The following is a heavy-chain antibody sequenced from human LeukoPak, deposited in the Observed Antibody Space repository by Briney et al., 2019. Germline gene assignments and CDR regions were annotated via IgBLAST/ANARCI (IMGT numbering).Heavy chain of an antibody. CDR3: AKGLAVSSYYYYGMDA. V-gene: IGHV3-23*01. J-gene: IGHJ6*02. CDR1: GFTFSSHA. Sequence: GGSLRLSCAASGFTFSSHAMSWVRQAPGKGLEWVSATSGSGGSTYYADSVKGRFTISRDNSKNTLYLQMNSLRAEDTAVYYCAKGLAVSSYYYYGMDAWGQGTTVTVSS. D-gene: IGHD3-16*01. CDR2: TSGSGGST.